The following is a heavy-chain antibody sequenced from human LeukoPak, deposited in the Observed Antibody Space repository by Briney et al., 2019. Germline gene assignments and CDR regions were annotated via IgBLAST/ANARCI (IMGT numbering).Heavy chain of an antibody. CDR3: ARSYCSSTSCYPNWFDP. Sequence: ASVKVSCKASGGTFSSYAISWVRQAPGQGLEWMGGIIPIFGTANYAQKFQGRVTITADESTSTAYMELSSLRSEDTAVYSCARSYCSSTSCYPNWFDPWGQGTLVTVSS. J-gene: IGHJ5*02. CDR1: GGTFSSYA. D-gene: IGHD2-2*01. CDR2: IIPIFGTA. V-gene: IGHV1-69*01.